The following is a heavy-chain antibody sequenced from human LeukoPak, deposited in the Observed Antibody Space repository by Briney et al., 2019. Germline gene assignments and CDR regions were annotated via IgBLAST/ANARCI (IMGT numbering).Heavy chain of an antibody. V-gene: IGHV4-59*01. CDR2: IYYSGST. CDR1: GGSISSYY. D-gene: IGHD3-3*01. J-gene: IGHJ6*03. CDR3: ARLYYDFWSGSNYYYMDV. Sequence: PSEPLSLTCTVSGGSISSYYWSWMRQPPGKGLECIGYIYYSGSTNYNPSLKSRVTISVDTSKNQFSLKLSSVTAADTAVYYCARLYYDFWSGSNYYYMDVWGKGTTVTVSS.